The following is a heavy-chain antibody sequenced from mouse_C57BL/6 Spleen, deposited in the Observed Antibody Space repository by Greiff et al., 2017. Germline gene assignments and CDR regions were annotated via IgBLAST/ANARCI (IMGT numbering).Heavy chain of an antibody. J-gene: IGHJ2*01. CDR2: IYPGSGST. CDR3: ARVDYGSSPHFDY. V-gene: IGHV1-55*01. D-gene: IGHD1-1*01. CDR1: GYTFTSYW. Sequence: VQLQQSGAELVKPGASVKMSCKASGYTFTSYWITWVKQRPGQGLEWIGDIYPGSGSTNYNEKFKSKATLTVDTSSSTAYMQLSSLTSEDSAVYYCARVDYGSSPHFDYWGQGTTLTVSS.